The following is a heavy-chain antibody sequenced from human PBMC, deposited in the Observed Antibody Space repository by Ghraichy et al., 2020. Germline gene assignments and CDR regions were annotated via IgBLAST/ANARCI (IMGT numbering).Heavy chain of an antibody. CDR3: ARDRSSSSDY. V-gene: IGHV3-30-3*01. CDR2: ISYDGSNK. D-gene: IGHD6-6*01. J-gene: IGHJ4*02. Sequence: SLNISCAASGFTFSSYAMHWVRQAPGKGLEWVAVISYDGSNKYYADSVKGRFTISRDNSKNTLYLQMNSLRAEDTAVYYCARDRSSSSDYWGQGTLVTVSS. CDR1: GFTFSSYA.